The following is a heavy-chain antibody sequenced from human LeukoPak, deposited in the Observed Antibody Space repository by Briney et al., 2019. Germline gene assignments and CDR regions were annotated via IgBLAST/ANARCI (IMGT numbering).Heavy chain of an antibody. CDR2: ISAYNGNT. V-gene: IGHV1-18*01. J-gene: IGHJ4*02. Sequence: ASVKVSCKASGYTFTSYGISWVRQVPGQGLEWMGWISAYNGNTNYAQKLQGRVTMTTDTSTSTAYMELRSLRSDDTAVYYCARDPRIAVAGTGGIIDYWGQGTLVTVSS. CDR1: GYTFTSYG. D-gene: IGHD6-19*01. CDR3: ARDPRIAVAGTGGIIDY.